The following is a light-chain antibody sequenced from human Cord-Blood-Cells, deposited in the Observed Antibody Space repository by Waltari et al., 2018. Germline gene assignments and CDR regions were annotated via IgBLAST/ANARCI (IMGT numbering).Light chain of an antibody. Sequence: QSALTQPRPVSGSPGQSVTLSCTGTSSAVGGYNSVSCYPQHPGKAPKLRIYDVSKRPSGVPDRFSGSKSGNTASLTISGLQAEDEADYYCCSYAGSYTWVFGGGTKLTVL. J-gene: IGLJ3*02. V-gene: IGLV2-11*01. CDR3: CSYAGSYTWV. CDR2: DVS. CDR1: SSAVGGYNS.